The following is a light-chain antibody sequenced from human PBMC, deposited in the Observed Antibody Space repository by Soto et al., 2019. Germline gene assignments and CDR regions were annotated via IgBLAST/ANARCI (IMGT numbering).Light chain of an antibody. CDR2: DAS. CDR3: QQYNTYPRT. Sequence: IQMTQSPSTLSASVGDRVTITCRASQSISTWLAWYQQKPGKAPKLLIFDASTLESEVPSRFSGSGSGTEFTLTISSLQPDDFATYYCQQYNTYPRTFGQGAKVEIK. J-gene: IGKJ1*01. CDR1: QSISTW. V-gene: IGKV1-5*01.